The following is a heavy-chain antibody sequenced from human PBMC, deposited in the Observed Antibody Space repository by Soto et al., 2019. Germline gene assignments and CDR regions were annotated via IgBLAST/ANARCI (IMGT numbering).Heavy chain of an antibody. CDR2: IYYSGST. V-gene: IGHV4-30-4*01. CDR1: GGSISSGDYY. Sequence: QVQLQESGPGLVKPSQTLSLTCTVSGGSISSGDYYWSWIRQPPGKGLEWIGYIYYSGSTYYNPSLRSRVTISVDTSKNQFSLQLSSVTAADAAVYYCASVSGGGRPAYYDFWSGYATLDYLGQGTLVTVSS. D-gene: IGHD3-3*01. CDR3: ASVSGGGRPAYYDFWSGYATLDY. J-gene: IGHJ4*02.